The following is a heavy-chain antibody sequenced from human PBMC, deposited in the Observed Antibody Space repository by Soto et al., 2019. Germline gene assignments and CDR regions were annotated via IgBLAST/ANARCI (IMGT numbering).Heavy chain of an antibody. V-gene: IGHV6-1*01. D-gene: IGHD3-16*01. CDR1: GDSGSSSSAA. CDR3: AGVVWFRGMDV. J-gene: IGHJ6*02. CDR2: TYYRSKWIH. Sequence: SQTLSLTCDISGDSGSSSSAAWNWIRQSPSRGLEWLGRTYYRSKWIHEYTVSMESRITINPDTSKNQFSLHIYSVTPEDTAVYYCAGVVWFRGMDVWGQGTPVTVSS.